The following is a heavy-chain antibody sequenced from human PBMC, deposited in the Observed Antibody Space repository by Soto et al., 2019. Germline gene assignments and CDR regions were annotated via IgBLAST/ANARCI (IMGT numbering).Heavy chain of an antibody. CDR2: IYYSGST. J-gene: IGHJ3*02. CDR3: ARGDLGYCSGGSCYHDAFDI. V-gene: IGHV4-31*03. Sequence: QVQLQESGPGLVKPSQTLSLTCTVSGGSISSGGYYWSWIRQHPGKGLEWIGYIYYSGSTYYNPSLKSRVTISVDTSKNQFSLKLSSVTAADTAVYYCARGDLGYCSGGSCYHDAFDIWGQGTMVTVSS. D-gene: IGHD2-15*01. CDR1: GGSISSGGYY.